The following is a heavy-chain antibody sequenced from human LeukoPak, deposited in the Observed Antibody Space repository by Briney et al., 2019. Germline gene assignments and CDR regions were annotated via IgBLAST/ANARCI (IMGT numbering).Heavy chain of an antibody. CDR2: IYHSGST. CDR1: GGSISSYY. J-gene: IGHJ4*02. CDR3: AREGLGTAHFDY. Sequence: SETLSLTCTVSGGSISSYYWSWIRQPPGKGLEWIGEIYHSGSTSYNPSLKSRVTISVDKSKNQFSLKLSSVTAADTAVYYCAREGLGTAHFDYWGQGTLVTVSS. D-gene: IGHD1-1*01. V-gene: IGHV4-59*12.